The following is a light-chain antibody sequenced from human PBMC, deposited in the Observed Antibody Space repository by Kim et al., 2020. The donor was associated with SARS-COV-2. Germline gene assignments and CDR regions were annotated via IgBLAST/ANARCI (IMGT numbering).Light chain of an antibody. CDR2: RDD. V-gene: IGLV3-9*01. CDR3: HIWDSRSYV. Sequence: VARGQTARITCGGSNIGRKNVHWYQQKPGQAPVLVIYRDDYRPSGIPERFSGSNSGNTATLTISRAQAGDEADYYCHIWDSRSYVFGTGTKVTVL. J-gene: IGLJ1*01. CDR1: NIGRKN.